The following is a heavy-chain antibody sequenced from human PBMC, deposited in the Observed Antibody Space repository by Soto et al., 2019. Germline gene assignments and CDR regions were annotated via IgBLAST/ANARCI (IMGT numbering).Heavy chain of an antibody. J-gene: IGHJ5*02. CDR1: GGSFSGYY. CDR2: INHSGST. Sequence: SETLSLTCAVYGGSFSGYYWSWIRQPPGKGLEWIGEINHSGSTNYNPSLKSRVTISVDTSKNQFSLKLGSVTAADTAVYYCARGDYDSSGYFSAWFDPWGQGTLVTVSS. V-gene: IGHV4-34*01. D-gene: IGHD3-22*01. CDR3: ARGDYDSSGYFSAWFDP.